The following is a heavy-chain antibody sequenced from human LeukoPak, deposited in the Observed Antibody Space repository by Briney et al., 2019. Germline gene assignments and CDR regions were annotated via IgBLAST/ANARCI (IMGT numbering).Heavy chain of an antibody. CDR3: ARVFRAYCDSEYYYYMDV. CDR2: ISSSSSTI. V-gene: IGHV3-48*04. Sequence: GGSLRLSCAASGFAFSSYSMNWVRQAPGKGLEWVSYISSSSSTIYYADSVKGRFTISRDNAKNSLYLQMNSLRAEDTAAYYCARVFRAYCDSEYYYYMDVWGKGTTVTVSS. CDR1: GFAFSSYS. J-gene: IGHJ6*03. D-gene: IGHD2-21*01.